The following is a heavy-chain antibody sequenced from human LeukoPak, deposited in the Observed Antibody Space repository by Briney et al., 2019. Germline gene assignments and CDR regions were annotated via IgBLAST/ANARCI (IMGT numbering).Heavy chain of an antibody. V-gene: IGHV3-30*02. CDR1: GFTFSSYG. D-gene: IGHD6-13*01. J-gene: IGHJ4*02. CDR3: AKDPAAAGRFPLF. Sequence: GGSLRLSCAASGFTFSSYGMHWVRQAPGKGLEWVAFIRYDGSNKYYADSVKGRFTISRDNSKNTLYLQMNSLRAGDTAVYYCAKDPAAAGRFPLFWGQGTLVTVSS. CDR2: IRYDGSNK.